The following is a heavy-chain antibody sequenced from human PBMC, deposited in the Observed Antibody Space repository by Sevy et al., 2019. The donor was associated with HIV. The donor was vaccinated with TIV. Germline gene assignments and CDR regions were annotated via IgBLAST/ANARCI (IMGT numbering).Heavy chain of an antibody. J-gene: IGHJ4*02. V-gene: IGHV3-7*01. CDR1: GFTFSPYW. CDR2: IRPDGSDK. D-gene: IGHD1-26*01. Sequence: GGSLRLSCAASGFTFSPYWMTWVRQAPGKGLEWVANIRPDGSDKYYVHSVKGRFTISRDNAKNSLYLQMNSLRADDMAMYYCARGVGLDCWGQGALVTVSS. CDR3: ARGVGLDC.